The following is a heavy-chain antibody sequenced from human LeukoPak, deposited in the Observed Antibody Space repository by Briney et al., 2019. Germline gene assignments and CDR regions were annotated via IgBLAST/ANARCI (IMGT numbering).Heavy chain of an antibody. CDR1: GGSFSGYY. V-gene: IGHV4-34*01. CDR2: INHSGST. D-gene: IGHD4-17*01. CDR3: ARGQGTVSSRLGYFDL. J-gene: IGHJ2*01. Sequence: SETLSLTCAVCGGSFSGYYWSWLRQPPGKGLEGIGEINHSGSTNYNPSPKSRVTISVDPSKTQFSLKLSSVTAADTAVYYCARGQGTVSSRLGYFDLWGRGPLVTVSS.